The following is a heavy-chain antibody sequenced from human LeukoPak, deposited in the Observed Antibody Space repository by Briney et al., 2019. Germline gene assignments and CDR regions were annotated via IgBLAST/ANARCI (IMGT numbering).Heavy chain of an antibody. CDR1: GYTFTSYG. V-gene: IGHV1-46*01. J-gene: IGHJ1*01. D-gene: IGHD6-19*01. CDR2: INPSGGST. Sequence: ASVKVSCKASGYTFTSYGISWVRQAPGQGLEWMGIINPSGGSTSYAQKFQGRVTMTRDTSTSTVYMELSSLRSEDTAVYYCARSIAVAGTPEEYFQHWGQGTLVTVSS. CDR3: ARSIAVAGTPEEYFQH.